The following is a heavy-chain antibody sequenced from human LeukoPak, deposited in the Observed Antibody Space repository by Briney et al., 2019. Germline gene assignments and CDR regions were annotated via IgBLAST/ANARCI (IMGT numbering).Heavy chain of an antibody. J-gene: IGHJ6*03. CDR3: ARGDYSLLWDYYMDV. CDR2: INHSGST. Sequence: SETLSLTCAVYGGSFSGYYWSWIRQPPGKGLEWIGEINHSGSTNYNPSLKSRVTISVDTSKNQFSLKLSSVTAADTAVYYCARGDYSLLWDYYMDVWGKGTTVTVSS. V-gene: IGHV4-34*01. CDR1: GGSFSGYY. D-gene: IGHD4-11*01.